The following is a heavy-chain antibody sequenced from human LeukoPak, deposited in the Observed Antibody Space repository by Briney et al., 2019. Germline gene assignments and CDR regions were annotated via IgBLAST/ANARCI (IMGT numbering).Heavy chain of an antibody. J-gene: IGHJ4*02. CDR3: ARDHGSSGYYFVFDGGFDY. Sequence: PSETLSLTCTVSGYSISSGYYWGWIRQPPGKGLEWIGSIYHSGSTYYNPSLKSRVTISVDTSKNQFSLKLGSVTAADTAVYYCARDHGSSGYYFVFDGGFDYWGQGTLVTVSS. CDR1: GYSISSGYY. V-gene: IGHV4-38-2*02. CDR2: IYHSGST. D-gene: IGHD3-22*01.